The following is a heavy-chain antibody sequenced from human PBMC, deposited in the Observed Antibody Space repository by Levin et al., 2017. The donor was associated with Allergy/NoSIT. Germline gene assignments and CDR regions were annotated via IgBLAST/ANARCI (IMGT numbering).Heavy chain of an antibody. D-gene: IGHD3-10*01. CDR2: IYSTGTS. CDR3: ARGSYYVSPIVI. Sequence: SETLSLTCTVSGGSISTGGYYWTWIRQHPWKGLEWVGYIYSTGTSFYSPSLKCRVNISLDTSMNQFSLTLNSVTAADTAVYFCARGSYYVSPIVIWGQGTPVTGSS. CDR1: GGSISTGGYY. V-gene: IGHV4-31*03. J-gene: IGHJ4*02.